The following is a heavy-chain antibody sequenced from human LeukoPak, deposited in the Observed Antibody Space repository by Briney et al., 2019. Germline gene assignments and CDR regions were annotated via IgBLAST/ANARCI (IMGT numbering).Heavy chain of an antibody. CDR1: GFTFSSYW. V-gene: IGHV3-72*01. J-gene: IGHJ3*02. CDR2: TRNKANSYTT. D-gene: IGHD3-16*02. Sequence: GGSLRLSCAASGFTFSSYWMSWVRQAPGKGLEWVGRTRNKANSYTTEYAASVKGRFTISRDDSKNSLYLQMNSLKTEDTAVYYCVRVIVGPGAFDIWGQGTMVTVSS. CDR3: VRVIVGPGAFDI.